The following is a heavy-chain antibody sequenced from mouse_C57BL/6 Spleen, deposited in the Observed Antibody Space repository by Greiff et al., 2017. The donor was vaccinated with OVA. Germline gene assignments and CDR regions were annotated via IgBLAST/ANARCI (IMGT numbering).Heavy chain of an antibody. V-gene: IGHV14-3*01. CDR2: IDPANGNT. D-gene: IGHD1-1*01. Sequence: EVQLVESVAELVRPGASVKLSCTASGFNIKNTYMHWVKQRPEQGLEWIGRIDPANGNTKYAPKFQGKATITADTSSNTAYLQLSSLTSEDTAIYYCARTLFTTVGYFDVWGTGTTVTVSS. CDR1: GFNIKNTY. CDR3: ARTLFTTVGYFDV. J-gene: IGHJ1*03.